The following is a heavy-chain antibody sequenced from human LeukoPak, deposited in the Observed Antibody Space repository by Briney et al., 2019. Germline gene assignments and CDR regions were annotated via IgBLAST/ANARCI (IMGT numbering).Heavy chain of an antibody. Sequence: GASVKVSCKASGGTFSSYAISWVRQAPGQGLEWMGRIIPILGIANYAQKFQGRVTITADKSTSTAYMELSSLRSEDTAVYYCARSSSSWLGYCFDYWGQGTLVTVSS. CDR3: ARSSSSWLGYCFDY. D-gene: IGHD6-13*01. CDR1: GGTFSSYA. CDR2: IIPILGIA. J-gene: IGHJ4*02. V-gene: IGHV1-69*04.